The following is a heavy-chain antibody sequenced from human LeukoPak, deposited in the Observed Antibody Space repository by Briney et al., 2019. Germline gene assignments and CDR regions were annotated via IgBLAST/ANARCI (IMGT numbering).Heavy chain of an antibody. V-gene: IGHV1-2*02. CDR3: ANEGYYYDSSGTYEGRAFDI. D-gene: IGHD3-22*01. CDR1: GYTFTGYY. J-gene: IGHJ3*02. Sequence: GASVKVSCKASGYTFTGYYMHWVRQAPGQGLEWMGWINPNSGGTNYAQKFQGSVTMTRDTSISTAYMELSRLRSDDTAVYYCANEGYYYDSSGTYEGRAFDIGGQGTMVTVSS. CDR2: INPNSGGT.